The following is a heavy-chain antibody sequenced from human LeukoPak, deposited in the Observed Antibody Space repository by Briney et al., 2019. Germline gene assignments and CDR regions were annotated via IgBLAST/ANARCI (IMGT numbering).Heavy chain of an antibody. Sequence: GGSLRLSCAASGFTFSSYGMSWVRQVPGTGLEWVANIKQDGSDRNYVTSVRGRFTISRDNAESSLYLQMNSLRAEDTAVYYCVRNLAMAGTCFDSWGQGTLVTVSS. CDR3: VRNLAMAGTCFDS. CDR2: IKQDGSDR. V-gene: IGHV3-7*03. J-gene: IGHJ4*02. D-gene: IGHD6-19*01. CDR1: GFTFSSYG.